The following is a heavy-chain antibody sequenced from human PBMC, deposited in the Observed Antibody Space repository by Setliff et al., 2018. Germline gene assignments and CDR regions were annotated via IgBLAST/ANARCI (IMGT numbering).Heavy chain of an antibody. Sequence: PSETLSLTCIVSSGSISTSNYFWGWVRQPPGRGLEWIGSMYSSGTTNYNPSLKSRVTMSVDTSKSLLSLKLSSVTTTDTAVYYCAGLFRDGWKYFDSWSQGTLVTVSS. J-gene: IGHJ4*02. V-gene: IGHV4-39*02. CDR2: MYSSGTT. CDR1: SGSISTSNYF. D-gene: IGHD2-21*01. CDR3: AGLFRDGWKYFDS.